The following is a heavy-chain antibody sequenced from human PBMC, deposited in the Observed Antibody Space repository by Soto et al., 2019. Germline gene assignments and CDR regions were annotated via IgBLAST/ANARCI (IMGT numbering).Heavy chain of an antibody. CDR1: GFTFSSYA. D-gene: IGHD6-13*01. CDR3: ARGPGYSSSWYPDY. V-gene: IGHV3-30-3*01. J-gene: IGHJ4*02. Sequence: GGSLRLSCAASGFTFSSYAMHWVRQAPGKGLEWVAVISYDGSNKYYADSVKGRFTISRDNSKNTLYLQMNSLGAEDTAVYYCARGPGYSSSWYPDYWGQGTLVTVSS. CDR2: ISYDGSNK.